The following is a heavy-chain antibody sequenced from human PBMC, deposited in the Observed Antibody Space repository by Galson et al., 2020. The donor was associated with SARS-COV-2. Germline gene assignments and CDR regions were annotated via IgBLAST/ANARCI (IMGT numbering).Heavy chain of an antibody. D-gene: IGHD2-15*01. CDR2: ISYDGSNK. CDR1: GFTFSSYA. J-gene: IGHJ6*03. Sequence: GESLKISCAASGFTFSSYAMHWVRQAPGKGLEWVAVISYDGSNKYYADSVKGRFTISRDNSKNTLYLQMNSLRAEDTAVYYCARPSGGSYYYYMDVWGKGTTVTVSS. V-gene: IGHV3-30-3*01. CDR3: ARPSGGSYYYYMDV.